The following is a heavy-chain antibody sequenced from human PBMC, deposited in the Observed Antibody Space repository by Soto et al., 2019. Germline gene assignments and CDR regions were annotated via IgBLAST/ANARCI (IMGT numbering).Heavy chain of an antibody. V-gene: IGHV4-39*01. D-gene: IGHD3-16*01. CDR2: IHYSGST. J-gene: IGHJ4*02. Sequence: QLQLLESGPGLVKPSETLSLTCTVSGGSISSSTYYWGWIRQPPGKGLEWIGSIHYSGSTYYNPFLKSRVTISVDTSKHPFFLRLSSVTAADTAVYYCARHKSNGYVWPFDYWGQGTLVTVSS. CDR1: GGSISSSTYY. CDR3: ARHKSNGYVWPFDY.